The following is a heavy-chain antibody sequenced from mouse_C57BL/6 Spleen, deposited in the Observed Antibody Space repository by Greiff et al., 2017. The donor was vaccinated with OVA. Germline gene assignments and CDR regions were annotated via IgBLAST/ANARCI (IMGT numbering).Heavy chain of an antibody. D-gene: IGHD2-2*01. CDR2: IDPSDSYT. CDR3: ARVAGMVTTSLYYFDY. J-gene: IGHJ2*01. V-gene: IGHV1-69*01. Sequence: QVQLQQPGAELVMPGASVKLSCKASGYTFTSYWMHWVKQRPGQGLEWIGEIDPSDSYTNYNQKFKGKSTLTVDKSSSTAYMQLNSLTSEDSAVYYCARVAGMVTTSLYYFDYWGQGTTLTVSS. CDR1: GYTFTSYW.